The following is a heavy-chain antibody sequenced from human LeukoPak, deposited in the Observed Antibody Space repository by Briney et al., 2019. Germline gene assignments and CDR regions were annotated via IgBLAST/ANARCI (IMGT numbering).Heavy chain of an antibody. CDR2: IKRDGSEK. J-gene: IGHJ4*02. V-gene: IGHV3-7*03. CDR1: GFTFSSYW. Sequence: PGGSLRLSCAAPGFTFSSYWMSWVRQAPGKGLEWVANIKRDGSEKYYVDSVKGRFTISRDNAKNSLYLQMNSLRAEDTAVYYCARDHPNDYFDYWGQGTLVTVSS. CDR3: ARDHPNDYFDY.